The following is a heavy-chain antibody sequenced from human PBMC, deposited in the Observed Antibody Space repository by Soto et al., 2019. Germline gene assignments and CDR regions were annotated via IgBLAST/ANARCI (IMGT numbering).Heavy chain of an antibody. CDR3: VRDMQLWRLDS. J-gene: IGHJ4*02. CDR2: INTDGSVA. CDR1: GLTFRSYW. V-gene: IGHV3-74*03. D-gene: IGHD2-21*01. Sequence: EVQLVESGGGLVQPGESLRLSCAASGLTFRSYWMHWVRQAPGKGLVWVSRINTDGSVAMYVDSVKGRFTISRDNAKNNLYLHMNSLRAEDTAVYYCVRDMQLWRLDSGGQGTLVTVSS.